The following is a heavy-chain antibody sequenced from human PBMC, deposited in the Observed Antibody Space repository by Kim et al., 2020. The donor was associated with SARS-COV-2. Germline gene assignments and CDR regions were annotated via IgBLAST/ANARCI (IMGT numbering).Heavy chain of an antibody. CDR1: GFTFDDYA. J-gene: IGHJ4*02. Sequence: GGSLRLSCAASGFTFDDYAMHWVRQAPGKGLEWVSLISGDGGSTYYADSVKGRFTISRDNSKNSLYLQMNRLRTEDTALYYCAVHDYSFDYWGQGTLVTVSS. D-gene: IGHD2-21*02. V-gene: IGHV3-43*02. CDR2: ISGDGGST. CDR3: AVHDYSFDY.